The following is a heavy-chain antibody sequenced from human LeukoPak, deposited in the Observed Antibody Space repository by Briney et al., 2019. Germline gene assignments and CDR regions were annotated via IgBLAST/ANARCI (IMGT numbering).Heavy chain of an antibody. CDR1: GGTFSSYA. J-gene: IGHJ4*02. CDR2: IIPIFGTA. D-gene: IGHD3-10*01. V-gene: IGHV1-69*01. Sequence: GASVKVSCKASGGTFSSYANSWVRQAPGQGLEWMGGIIPIFGTANYAQKFQGRVTITADESTSTAYMELSSLRSEDTAVYYCARTSFPETYHYGSGSYSPRYYFDYWGQGTLVTVSS. CDR3: ARTSFPETYHYGSGSYSPRYYFDY.